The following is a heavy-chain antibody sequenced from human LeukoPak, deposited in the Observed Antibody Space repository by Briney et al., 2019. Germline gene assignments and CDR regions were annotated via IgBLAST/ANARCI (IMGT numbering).Heavy chain of an antibody. V-gene: IGHV4-31*03. J-gene: IGHJ4*02. CDR1: GGSISSGGYY. Sequence: SETLSLTCTVSGGSISSGGYYWSWIRQHPGKGLEWIGYIYYSGSTYYSPSLKSRVTISVDTSKNQFSLKLSSVTAADTAVYYCARASINILHPGAIDYWGQGTLVTVSS. CDR3: ARASINILHPGAIDY. CDR2: IYYSGST. D-gene: IGHD2/OR15-2a*01.